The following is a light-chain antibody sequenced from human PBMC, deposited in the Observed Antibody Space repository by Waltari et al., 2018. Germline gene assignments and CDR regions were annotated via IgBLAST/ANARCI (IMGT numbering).Light chain of an antibody. CDR2: DNN. V-gene: IGLV3-21*02. Sequence: SYVVAQPPSVSVAPGRTARITCGGDDIGRKDVHWYQQMPGQAPVLVVYDNNDRPSGIPDRFAGSNSGNTATLTISRVEAGDEADYYCHVWDISRDWVFGGGTKLTVL. CDR1: DIGRKD. CDR3: HVWDISRDWV. J-gene: IGLJ3*02.